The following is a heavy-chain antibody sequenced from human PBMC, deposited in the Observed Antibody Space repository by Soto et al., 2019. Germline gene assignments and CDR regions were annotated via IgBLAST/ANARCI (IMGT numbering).Heavy chain of an antibody. J-gene: IGHJ4*02. D-gene: IGHD2-15*01. V-gene: IGHV4-39*02. CDR1: HGSISSGDYF. CDR3: ASVVVGATRQTGSDH. Sequence: SETLSLTCTVSHGSISSGDYFWGWIRQPPGKGLEFIGSIHSSGGTYYSPSLKSRVSISIDNSKNHFSLKLTSVTAGDTAVYFCASVVVGATRQTGSDHWGQGTLVTVSS. CDR2: IHSSGGT.